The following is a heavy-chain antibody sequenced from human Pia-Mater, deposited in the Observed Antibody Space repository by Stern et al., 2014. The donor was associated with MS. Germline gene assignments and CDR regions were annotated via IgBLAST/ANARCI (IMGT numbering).Heavy chain of an antibody. Sequence: QVQLQESGPGLVRPSGTLSLTCTVSGASIRSTNYYWGWIRQSPGKGLEWIGTIYYSGNTFYNPSLKSRITISVDPSKRQFSLNLTSVTAADTAIYYCARLPKEPGTTRWGQGILVTVSS. CDR2: IYYSGNT. CDR1: GASIRSTNYY. CDR3: ARLPKEPGTTR. J-gene: IGHJ4*02. D-gene: IGHD1-7*01. V-gene: IGHV4-39*01.